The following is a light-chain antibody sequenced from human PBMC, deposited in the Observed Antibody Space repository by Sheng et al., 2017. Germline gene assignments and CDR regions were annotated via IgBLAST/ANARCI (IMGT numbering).Light chain of an antibody. J-gene: IGLJ1*01. CDR1: SSDVGGA. CDR2: MSL. Sequence: QSALTQPASVSGSPGQSITISCTGTSSDVGGAVSWYQQHPGKAPKLHTLLMSLVGPQGFRDRFSGSKSGNTASLTISGLQAEDEADYYCNSYTSSRSYVFGTGTKVTVL. V-gene: IGLV2-14*03. CDR3: NSYTSSRSYV.